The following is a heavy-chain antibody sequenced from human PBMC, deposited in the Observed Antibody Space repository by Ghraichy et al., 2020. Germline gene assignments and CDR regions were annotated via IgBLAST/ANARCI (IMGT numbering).Heavy chain of an antibody. CDR3: ARDQIPASPFDY. V-gene: IGHV3-30-3*01. CDR1: GFTFSSYA. Sequence: GGSLRLSCAASGFTFSSYAMHWVRQAPGKGLEWVAVISYDGSNKYYADSVKGRFTISRDNSKNTLYLQMNSLRAEDTAVYYCARDQIPASPFDYWGQGTLVTVSS. CDR2: ISYDGSNK. J-gene: IGHJ4*02.